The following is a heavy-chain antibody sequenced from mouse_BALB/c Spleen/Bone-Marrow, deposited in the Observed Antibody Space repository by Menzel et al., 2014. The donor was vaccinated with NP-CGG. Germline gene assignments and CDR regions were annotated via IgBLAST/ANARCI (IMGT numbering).Heavy chain of an antibody. Sequence: EVKVVESDGGLVQPKGSLKLSCAASGFTFNTYAMNWVRQAPGKGLEWVARIRSKSNNYATYYADSVKDRFTISRDDSQSMLYLQMNNLKTEDIAMYYCVRHLGAFYAMDYWGQGTSVTVSS. CDR3: VRHLGAFYAMDY. J-gene: IGHJ4*01. D-gene: IGHD4-1*01. CDR2: IRSKSNNYAT. V-gene: IGHV10-1*02. CDR1: GFTFNTYA.